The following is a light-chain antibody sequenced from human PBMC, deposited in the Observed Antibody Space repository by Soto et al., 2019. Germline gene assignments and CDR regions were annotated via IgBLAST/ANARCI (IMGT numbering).Light chain of an antibody. J-gene: IGKJ5*01. CDR1: ESVSTN. CDR3: HQRQYWPPIT. CDR2: AAS. V-gene: IGKV3-11*01. Sequence: EIEMTQSPATLSLAPGERVTLSCRASESVSTNLAWYQQKAGQAPRLLIYAASNRATGIPARFSGSGSGTDFTLTISSLEPEDFAVYYCHQRQYWPPITFGQGTRLEIK.